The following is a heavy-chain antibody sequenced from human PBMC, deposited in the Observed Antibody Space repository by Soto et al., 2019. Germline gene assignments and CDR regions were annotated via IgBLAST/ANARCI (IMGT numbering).Heavy chain of an antibody. D-gene: IGHD3-16*01. V-gene: IGHV4-59*01. CDR1: GDSISSYY. CDR2: IYYSGST. Sequence: PSETLSLTCTVSGDSISSYYWSWIRQPPGKGLEWIGYIYYSGSTNYNPSLKSRVTISVDTSKNQFSLKLSSVTAADTAVYYCASGSYRDAFDIWGQGTMVTVSS. J-gene: IGHJ3*02. CDR3: ASGSYRDAFDI.